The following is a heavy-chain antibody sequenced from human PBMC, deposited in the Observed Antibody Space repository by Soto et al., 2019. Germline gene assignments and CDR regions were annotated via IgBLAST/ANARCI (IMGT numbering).Heavy chain of an antibody. V-gene: IGHV4-4*07. D-gene: IGHD3-10*01. CDR1: GASISSYY. Sequence: SETLSLTCTVSGASISSYYWSWIRQPAGKGLEWIGRIYNSGSTNYNPSLKSRVTMSVDTSKNQFSLNLNSVTAADTAVYYCARGAYGSGSSPNWFDPWGQGTLVTVSS. J-gene: IGHJ5*02. CDR3: ARGAYGSGSSPNWFDP. CDR2: IYNSGST.